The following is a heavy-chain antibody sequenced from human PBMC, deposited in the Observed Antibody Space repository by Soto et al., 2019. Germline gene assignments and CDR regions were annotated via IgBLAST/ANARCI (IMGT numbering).Heavy chain of an antibody. J-gene: IGHJ6*02. CDR3: AREGGNNFYGMDV. V-gene: IGHV3-74*01. CDR1: GFTFSNYW. CDR2: INGDGGST. D-gene: IGHD4-4*01. Sequence: GGSLRLSCAASGFTFSNYWMHWVRQAPGKGLVWVSRINGDGGSTTYADSVKGRFTISRDNAKNTLYLQMNNLRAEDTAVYYCAREGGNNFYGMDVWGQGTTVTVS.